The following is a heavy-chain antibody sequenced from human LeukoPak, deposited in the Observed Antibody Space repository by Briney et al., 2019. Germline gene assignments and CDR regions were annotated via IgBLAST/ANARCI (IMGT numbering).Heavy chain of an antibody. CDR2: IYYSGST. J-gene: IGHJ4*02. CDR3: AREGYCSSTSCHPVGY. CDR1: GGSISSSSYY. D-gene: IGHD2-2*01. Sequence: SETLSLTCTVSGGSISSSSYYWGWIRQPPGKGLEWIGSIYYSGSTYYNPSLKSRVTISVDTSKNQFSLKLSSVTAADTAVYYCAREGYCSSTSCHPVGYWGQGTLVTVSS. V-gene: IGHV4-39*07.